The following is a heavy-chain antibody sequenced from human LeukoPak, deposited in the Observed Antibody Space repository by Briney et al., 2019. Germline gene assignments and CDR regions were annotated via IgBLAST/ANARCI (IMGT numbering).Heavy chain of an antibody. D-gene: IGHD1-26*01. V-gene: IGHV5-51*01. Sequence: KPGGSLQISCQASESTFTNYCIGWVRQMPGKGLEWMGIIYPGDSDTRYSPSLQGQFTISTGKSTSSAYLQWTCLQASDTAMYYCARQVGARTYYYYYYMDVWGKGTTVTVSS. CDR3: ARQVGARTYYYYYYMDV. CDR1: ESTFTNYC. CDR2: IYPGDSDT. J-gene: IGHJ6*03.